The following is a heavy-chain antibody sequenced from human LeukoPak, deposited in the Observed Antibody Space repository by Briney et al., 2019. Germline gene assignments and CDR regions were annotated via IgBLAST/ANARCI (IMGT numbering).Heavy chain of an antibody. CDR3: ASGHLGFDD. Sequence: EASVKVSCKASGGTFSSYAIRWVRQAPGQGLEWMGRIIPIFGTASYAQKLQGRVTITTDESTSTAYMELSSLRAEDTAVYSCASGHLGFDDWGQGTPVTVSS. V-gene: IGHV1-69*05. CDR1: GGTFSSYA. J-gene: IGHJ4*02. D-gene: IGHD3-10*01. CDR2: IIPIFGTA.